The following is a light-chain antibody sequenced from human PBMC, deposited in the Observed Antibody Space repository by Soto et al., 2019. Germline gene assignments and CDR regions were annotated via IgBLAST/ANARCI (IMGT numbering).Light chain of an antibody. CDR3: SSYTSSSTPV. CDR1: SSDVGGYNY. J-gene: IGLJ1*01. V-gene: IGLV2-14*01. CDR2: EVS. Sequence: QSVLTQPPSVSAAPGQKVTISCSGTSSDVGGYNYVSWYQQHPGKAPKLMIYEVSNRPSGVSNRFSGSKSGNTASLTISGLQAEDEADYYCSSYTSSSTPVFGTGTKVTVL.